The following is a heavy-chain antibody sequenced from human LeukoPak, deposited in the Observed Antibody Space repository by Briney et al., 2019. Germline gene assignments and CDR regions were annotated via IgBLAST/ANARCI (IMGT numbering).Heavy chain of an antibody. V-gene: IGHV3-23*01. CDR2: ISGSGDST. CDR3: ARRLLTGGVTDFFDF. CDR1: GFTFSSYA. J-gene: IGHJ4*02. D-gene: IGHD2-21*02. Sequence: PGGSLRLSCAASGFTFSSYAMSWVRQAPGKGLEWVSAISGSGDSTTYRDSVKGQFTISRDNSRNRLYLQMNTLTVEDTAIYYSARRLLTGGVTDFFDFWGQGALVTVSS.